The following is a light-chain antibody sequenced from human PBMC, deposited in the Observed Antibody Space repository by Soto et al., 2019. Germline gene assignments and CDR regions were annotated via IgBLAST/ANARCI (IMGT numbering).Light chain of an antibody. V-gene: IGKV3-15*01. CDR2: GAS. Sequence: EIVMTQSPATLSVSPGERATLSCRASQSVSSNLAWYQQKPGQAPRLLIYGASTRATGIPARFSGSGSGTEFTLTIRGLQSEDFAVYCCQQYNNWPPWTFGQGTKVEIK. CDR1: QSVSSN. CDR3: QQYNNWPPWT. J-gene: IGKJ1*01.